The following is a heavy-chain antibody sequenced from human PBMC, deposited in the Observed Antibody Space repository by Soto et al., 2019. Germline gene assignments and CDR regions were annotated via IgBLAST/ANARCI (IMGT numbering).Heavy chain of an antibody. D-gene: IGHD2-15*01. CDR2: IIPILGIA. Sequence: QVQLVQSGAEVKKPGSSVKVSCKASGGTFSSYTISRVRQAPGRGLEWMGRIIPILGIANYAQKFKGSLTSTADKSTSTAYMELSSLRSEDTALYYCARAVVVVAATRANYCYYTRDVWGQGTTVTVSS. V-gene: IGHV1-69*02. CDR3: ARAVVVVAATRANYCYYTRDV. J-gene: IGHJ6*01. CDR1: GGTFSSYT.